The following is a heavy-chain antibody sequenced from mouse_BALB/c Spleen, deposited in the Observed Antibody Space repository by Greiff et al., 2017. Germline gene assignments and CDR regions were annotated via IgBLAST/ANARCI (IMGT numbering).Heavy chain of an antibody. Sequence: EVKLVESGPGLVKPSQSLSLTCTVTGYSITSDYAWNWIRQFPGNKLEWMGYISYSGSTSYNPSLKSRISITRDTTKNQFFLQLNSVTTEDTATYYCARWDYYGSSPLAMDYWGQGTSVTVSS. CDR2: ISYSGST. V-gene: IGHV3-2*02. J-gene: IGHJ4*01. CDR3: ARWDYYGSSPLAMDY. D-gene: IGHD1-1*01. CDR1: GYSITSDYA.